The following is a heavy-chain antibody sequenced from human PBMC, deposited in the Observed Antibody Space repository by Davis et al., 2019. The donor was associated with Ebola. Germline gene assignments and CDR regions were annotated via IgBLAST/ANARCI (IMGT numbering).Heavy chain of an antibody. CDR2: IYYSGST. J-gene: IGHJ3*02. V-gene: IGHV4-59*01. CDR3: ARDLAYCGGDCYLLGAFDI. D-gene: IGHD2-21*01. CDR1: GGSISSYY. Sequence: PSETLSLTCTVSGGSISSYYWSWIRQPPGKGLEWIGYIYYSGSTNYNPSLKSRVTISVDTSKNQFSLKLSSVTAADTAVYYCARDLAYCGGDCYLLGAFDIWGQGTMVTVSS.